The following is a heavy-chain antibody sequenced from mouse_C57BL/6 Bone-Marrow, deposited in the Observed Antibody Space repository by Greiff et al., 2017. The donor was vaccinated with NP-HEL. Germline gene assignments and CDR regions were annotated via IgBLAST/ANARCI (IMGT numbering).Heavy chain of an antibody. V-gene: IGHV1-58*01. CDR3: ARLDLLWAYYAMDY. D-gene: IGHD2-1*01. CDR1: GYTFTSYG. CDR2: IYIGNGYT. Sequence: EVQRVESGAELVRPGSSVKMSCKTSGYTFTSYGINWVKQRPGQGLEWIGYIYIGNGYTEYNEKFKGKATLTSDTSSSTAYMQLSSLTSEDSAIYFCARLDLLWAYYAMDYWGQGTSVTVSS. J-gene: IGHJ4*01.